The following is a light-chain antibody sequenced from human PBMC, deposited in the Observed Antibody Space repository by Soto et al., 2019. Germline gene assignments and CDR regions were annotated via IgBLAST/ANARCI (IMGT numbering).Light chain of an antibody. V-gene: IGKV3-11*01. CDR2: DAS. CDR3: QQRNNWPS. J-gene: IGKJ5*01. CDR1: QSVTSY. Sequence: EIVMTQSPVTLSVSPGERATLSFRASQSVTSYLAWYQQKPGQAPRLLIYDASNRATGIPARFSGSGSGTDFTLTISSLEPEDFAVYYCQQRNNWPSFGQGTRLEIK.